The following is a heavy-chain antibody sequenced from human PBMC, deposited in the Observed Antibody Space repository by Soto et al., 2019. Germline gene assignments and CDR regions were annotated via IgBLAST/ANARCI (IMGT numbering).Heavy chain of an antibody. J-gene: IGHJ5*02. CDR1: GFTFSDYY. D-gene: IGHD5-18*01. V-gene: IGHV3-11*01. CDR2: ISSSGSTI. Sequence: GGSLRLSCAASGFTFSDYYMSWIRQAPGKGLEWVSYISSSGSTIYYADSVKGRFTISRDNAKNSLYLQMNSLRAEDTAVYYCARDGAEDTAMGIIGWFDPWGQGTLVTVSS. CDR3: ARDGAEDTAMGIIGWFDP.